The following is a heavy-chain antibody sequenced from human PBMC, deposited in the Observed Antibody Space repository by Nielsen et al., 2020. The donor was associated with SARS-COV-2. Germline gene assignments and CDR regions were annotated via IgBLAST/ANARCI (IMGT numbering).Heavy chain of an antibody. Sequence: GESLKISYAASGFTFSSYWMHWVRQAPGKGLVWVSRINSDGSSTSYADSVKGRFTISRDNAKNTLYLQMNSLRAEDTAVYYCASGGRRFGYFDLWGRGTLVTVSS. V-gene: IGHV3-74*01. D-gene: IGHD3-16*01. CDR2: INSDGSST. CDR1: GFTFSSYW. CDR3: ASGGRRFGYFDL. J-gene: IGHJ2*01.